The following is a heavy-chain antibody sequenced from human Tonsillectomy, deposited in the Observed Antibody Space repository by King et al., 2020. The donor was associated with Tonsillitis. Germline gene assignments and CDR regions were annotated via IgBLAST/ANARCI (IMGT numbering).Heavy chain of an antibody. Sequence: VQLVESGGGLVQPGGSLRLSRAASGFTFSSYAMSWVRQAPGKGLEWVSGISGSGDSTYYADSVKGRFTISSDNSKNTMYLQMNSLRPEDTAVYYCAKRRGDYGGNSGAFDIWGQGTMVTVSS. V-gene: IGHV3-23*04. D-gene: IGHD4-23*01. CDR1: GFTFSSYA. J-gene: IGHJ3*02. CDR3: AKRRGDYGGNSGAFDI. CDR2: ISGSGDST.